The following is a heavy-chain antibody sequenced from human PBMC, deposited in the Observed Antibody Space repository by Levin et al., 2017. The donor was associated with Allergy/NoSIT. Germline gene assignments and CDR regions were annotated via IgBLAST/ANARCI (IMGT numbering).Heavy chain of an antibody. D-gene: IGHD5-18*01. CDR1: GGSISSGGYS. CDR2: IYLSGST. Sequence: SETPSLTCAVSGGSISSGGYSWSWIRQPPGKGLEWIGNIYLSGSTYYNPSLKSRVTISVDRSKNQFSLNLSSVTAADTAVYYCARVAGYSYGYYFDYWGQGTLVTVSS. V-gene: IGHV4-30-2*01. J-gene: IGHJ4*02. CDR3: ARVAGYSYGYYFDY.